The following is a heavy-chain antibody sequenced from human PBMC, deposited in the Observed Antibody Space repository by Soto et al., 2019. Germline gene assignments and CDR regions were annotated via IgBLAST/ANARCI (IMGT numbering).Heavy chain of an antibody. CDR2: INHSGST. CDR1: GGSFSGYY. V-gene: IGHV4-34*01. CDR3: ARVRRYYYDSSGTSPAFDI. D-gene: IGHD3-22*01. Sequence: QVQLQQWGAGLLKPSETLSLTCAVYGGSFSGYYWSWIRQPPGKGLEWIGEINHSGSTNYNPSLKGRVTISVDTSKNQFSLKLSSVTAADTAVYYCARVRRYYYDSSGTSPAFDIWGQGTMVTVSS. J-gene: IGHJ3*02.